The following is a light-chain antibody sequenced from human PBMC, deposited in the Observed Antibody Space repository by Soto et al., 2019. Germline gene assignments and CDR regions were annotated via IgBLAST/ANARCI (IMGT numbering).Light chain of an antibody. CDR3: LQYDDWPPWT. Sequence: EIVMTQSPATLSVSPGERATLSCRASQSVGSKLAWYQQNPGQAPRFLIYGASSRAAGIPARFSGSGSGTEFTLTISRLQSEDFAVYYCLQYDDWPPWTFGQGTKVEIK. CDR1: QSVGSK. V-gene: IGKV3-15*01. J-gene: IGKJ1*01. CDR2: GAS.